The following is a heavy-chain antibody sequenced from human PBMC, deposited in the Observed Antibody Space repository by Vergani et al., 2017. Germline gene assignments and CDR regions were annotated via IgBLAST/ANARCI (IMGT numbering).Heavy chain of an antibody. Sequence: QVQLVQSGAEVKKPGASVKVSCKASGYTFTSYGISWVRQAPEQGLEWMGWISAYNGNTNYAQKLQGRVTMTTDTSTSTAYMELRSLRSDDTAVYYCARDRYYDFWSGYLYYYYYYMDVWGKGTTVTVSS. J-gene: IGHJ6*03. CDR1: GYTFTSYG. D-gene: IGHD3-3*01. CDR3: ARDRYYDFWSGYLYYYYYYMDV. V-gene: IGHV1-18*04. CDR2: ISAYNGNT.